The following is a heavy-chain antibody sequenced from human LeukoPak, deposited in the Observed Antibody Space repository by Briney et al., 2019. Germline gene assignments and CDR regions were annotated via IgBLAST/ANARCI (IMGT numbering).Heavy chain of an antibody. CDR3: ARDLGPYGGNFDY. CDR2: IYSGGST. D-gene: IGHD4-23*01. Sequence: GGSLRLSCAASGFTVSSNYMSWVRQAPGKGLEWVSVIYSGGSTYYADSVKGRFTISRDNSKNTLYLQMNSLRAEDTAVYYCARDLGPYGGNFDYRGQGTLVTVSS. J-gene: IGHJ4*02. CDR1: GFTVSSNY. V-gene: IGHV3-53*01.